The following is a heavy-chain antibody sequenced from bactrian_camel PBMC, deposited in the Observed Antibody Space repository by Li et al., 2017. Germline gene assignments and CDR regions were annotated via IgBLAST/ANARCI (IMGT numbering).Heavy chain of an antibody. Sequence: QLVESGGGPVQAGGSLRLSCAASGYTYNRNCMAWFRQAPGKEREGVAYIDINGYTTYAHSVKDRFTISKDNAKKTLYLQMDSLKPEDTAMYYCAADQLAFGLSNGYRYWGQGTQVTVS. CDR3: AADQLAFGLSNGYRY. D-gene: IGHD3*01. CDR2: IDINGYT. J-gene: IGHJ4*01. CDR1: GYTYNRNC. V-gene: IGHV3S53*01.